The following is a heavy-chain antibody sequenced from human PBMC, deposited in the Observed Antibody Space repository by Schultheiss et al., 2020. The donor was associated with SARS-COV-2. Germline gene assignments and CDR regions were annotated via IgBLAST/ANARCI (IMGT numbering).Heavy chain of an antibody. Sequence: GGSLRLSCAASGFTFSSYSMNWVRQASGKGLEWVGRIRSKANSYATAYAASVKGRFTISRDNAKNSLYLQMNSLRAEDTAVYYCAKGPRHIVVVTAILGWAGMDVWGQGTTVTVSS. J-gene: IGHJ6*02. V-gene: IGHV3-73*01. CDR1: GFTFSSYS. CDR2: IRSKANSYAT. D-gene: IGHD2-21*02. CDR3: AKGPRHIVVVTAILGWAGMDV.